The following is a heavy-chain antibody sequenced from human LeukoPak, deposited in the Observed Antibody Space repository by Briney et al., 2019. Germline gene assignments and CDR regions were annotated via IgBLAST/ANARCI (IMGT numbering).Heavy chain of an antibody. J-gene: IGHJ4*02. Sequence: PGRSLRLSCAASGFTFSSYAMPWVRQAPGKGLEGVAVISYDGSNKYYADSVKGRFTISRDNSKNKLYLQMNSLRAEDTAVYYCARDDLIGSSWKYYFDYWGQGTLVTVSS. CDR3: ARDDLIGSSWKYYFDY. CDR2: ISYDGSNK. D-gene: IGHD6-13*01. CDR1: GFTFSSYA. V-gene: IGHV3-30*04.